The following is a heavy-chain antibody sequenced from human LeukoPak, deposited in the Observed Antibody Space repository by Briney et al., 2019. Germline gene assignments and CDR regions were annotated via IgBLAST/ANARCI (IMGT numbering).Heavy chain of an antibody. CDR1: GFSFSSYG. CDR2: IRYDGSNK. J-gene: IGHJ4*02. CDR3: ARVPELELPSFDY. V-gene: IGHV3-30*02. Sequence: GGSLRLSCAASGFSFSSYGMHWVRQAPGKGLEWVAFIRYDGSNKYYADSVKGRFTISRDNSKNTLYLQMNSLRADDTAVYYCARVPELELPSFDYWGQGTLVTVSS. D-gene: IGHD1-7*01.